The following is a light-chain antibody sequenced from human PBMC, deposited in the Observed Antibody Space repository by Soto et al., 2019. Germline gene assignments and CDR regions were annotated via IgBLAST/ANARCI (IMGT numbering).Light chain of an antibody. Sequence: QSALTQPRSVSGSPGQSVTISCTGSSSDVGEYNYVSWYQHHPGKAPKLMLYDVTNRPSGVPVRFSGSKSGNTASLTISGLQAEDEADYYCCSYAGSYTLVFGGGTKVTVL. CDR3: CSYAGSYTLV. J-gene: IGLJ2*01. CDR1: SSDVGEYNY. CDR2: DVT. V-gene: IGLV2-11*01.